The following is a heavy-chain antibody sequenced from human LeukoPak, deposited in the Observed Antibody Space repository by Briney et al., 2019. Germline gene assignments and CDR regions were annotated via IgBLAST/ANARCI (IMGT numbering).Heavy chain of an antibody. D-gene: IGHD6-13*01. CDR1: GFTFSSYG. CDR3: ARVSGTWTYSSSWYQYYFDY. J-gene: IGHJ4*02. Sequence: GRSLRLSCAASGFTFSSYGMHWVRQAPGKGLEWVAVISYDGSNKYYADSVKGRFTISRDNSKNTLYLQMNSLRAEDTAVYYCARVSGTWTYSSSWYQYYFDYWGQGTLVTVSS. CDR2: ISYDGSNK. V-gene: IGHV3-30*19.